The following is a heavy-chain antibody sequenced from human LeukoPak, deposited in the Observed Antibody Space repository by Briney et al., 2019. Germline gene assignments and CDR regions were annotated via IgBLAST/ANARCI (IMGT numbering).Heavy chain of an antibody. D-gene: IGHD3-16*02. J-gene: IGHJ4*02. CDR1: GGSFSGYY. Sequence: SETLSLTCAVYGGSFSGYYWSWIHQPPGKGLEWIGEINHSGSTNYNPSLKSRVTISVDTSKNQFSLKLSSVTAADTAVYYCARGRNYDYVWGSYRYEVAVYYFDYWGQGTLVTVSS. CDR2: INHSGST. V-gene: IGHV4-34*01. CDR3: ARGRNYDYVWGSYRYEVAVYYFDY.